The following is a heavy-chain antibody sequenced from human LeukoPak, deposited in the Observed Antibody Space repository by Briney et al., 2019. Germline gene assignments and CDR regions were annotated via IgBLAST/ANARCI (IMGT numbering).Heavy chain of an antibody. CDR1: GGSFSGYY. J-gene: IGHJ6*03. CDR3: ARDGFADFWSGYYRGRRYYYYMDV. Sequence: SETLSLTCAVYGGSFSGYYWSWLRQPPGKGLEWVGEINHSGSTNYNPSLKSRVTISVDTSKNQFSLKLSSVTAADTAVYYCARDGFADFWSGYYRGRRYYYYMDVWGKGTTVTVSS. D-gene: IGHD3-3*01. CDR2: INHSGST. V-gene: IGHV4-34*01.